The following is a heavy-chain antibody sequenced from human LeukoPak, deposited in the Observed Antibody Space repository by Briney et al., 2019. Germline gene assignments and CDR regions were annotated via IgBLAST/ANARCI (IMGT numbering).Heavy chain of an antibody. CDR3: AKMRGQYYHSYYMDV. CDR1: GVNFSSFD. J-gene: IGHJ6*03. CDR2: GGSGGST. Sequence: ERSLRRPCSDTGVNFSSFDLSWVRQVQGKGLEWVSYGGSGGSTYYADSVKGRFTVSRGNSKSTLYLQMNSLTAEDTAVYYCAKMRGQYYHSYYMDVWGKGTTVTVSS. V-gene: IGHV3-23*01.